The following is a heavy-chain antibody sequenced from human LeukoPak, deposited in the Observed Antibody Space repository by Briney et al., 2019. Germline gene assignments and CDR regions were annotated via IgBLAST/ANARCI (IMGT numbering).Heavy chain of an antibody. CDR3: ARGSGYSNYFDY. D-gene: IGHD5-12*01. CDR2: IYHSGST. CDR1: GYSISSGYY. Sequence: SETQSLTCAVSGYSISSGYYWGWIRQPPGKGLEWIGSIYHSGSTYYNPSLKSGVTISVDTSKNQFSLKVTSVTAADTALYYCARGSGYSNYFDYWGQGTLVTVSS. V-gene: IGHV4-38-2*01. J-gene: IGHJ4*02.